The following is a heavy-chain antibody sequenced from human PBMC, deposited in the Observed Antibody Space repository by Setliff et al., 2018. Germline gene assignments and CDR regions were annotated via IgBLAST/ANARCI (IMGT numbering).Heavy chain of an antibody. J-gene: IGHJ4*02. V-gene: IGHV1-69*05. D-gene: IGHD6-19*01. CDR1: GGTFSSYA. Sequence: SVKVSCKASGGTFSSYAIDWVRQAPGQGLEWMGGIIPMFGTTNYAQRFRGRVTLTTDTPTTTAYMDLRGLRSDDTAVYYCARTPPNRGLSNGWYVDYWGQGALVTVSS. CDR3: ARTPPNRGLSNGWYVDY. CDR2: IIPMFGTT.